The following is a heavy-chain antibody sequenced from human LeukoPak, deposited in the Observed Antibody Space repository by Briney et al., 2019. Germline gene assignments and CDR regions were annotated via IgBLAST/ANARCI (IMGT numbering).Heavy chain of an antibody. CDR2: IDGSGSLT. CDR1: GLTFSRHA. J-gene: IGHJ4*02. CDR3: GRVSTVTANFDY. V-gene: IGHV3-23*01. Sequence: GGSLRLSRGASGLTFSRHAMNWVRQPPGKGLEWVSGIDGSGSLTFYADSVKGRFTISRDNSENRLYLQMNSLRAEDTAVYYCGRVSTVTANFDYWGQGSLVTVSS. D-gene: IGHD2-21*02.